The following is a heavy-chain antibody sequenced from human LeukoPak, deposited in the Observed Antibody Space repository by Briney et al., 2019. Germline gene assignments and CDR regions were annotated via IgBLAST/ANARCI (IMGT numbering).Heavy chain of an antibody. CDR3: ARDQPSIAV. D-gene: IGHD2-21*01. V-gene: IGHV4-38-2*02. Sequence: SETLSLTCTVSGYSISSGYYWGWIRQPPGKGLEWIGGIYHSGTTYYNPSLKSRVTISVDTSKNQFSLKLNSVTAAATDVYYCARDQPSIAVWGKGTTVTVSS. J-gene: IGHJ6*04. CDR2: IYHSGTT. CDR1: GYSISSGYY.